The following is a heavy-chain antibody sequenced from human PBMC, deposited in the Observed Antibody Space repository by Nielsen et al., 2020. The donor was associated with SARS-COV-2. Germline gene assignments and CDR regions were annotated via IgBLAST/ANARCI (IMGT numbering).Heavy chain of an antibody. CDR2: IYYSGST. D-gene: IGHD5-18*01. Sequence: SETLSLTCTVSGGSISSYYWSWIRQPPGKGLEWIGYIYYSGSTNYNPSLKSRVTISVDTSKNQFSLKLSSATAADTAVYYCARLQYGRGAMGMDVWGKGTTVTVSS. V-gene: IGHV4-59*08. CDR1: GGSISSYY. J-gene: IGHJ6*03. CDR3: ARLQYGRGAMGMDV.